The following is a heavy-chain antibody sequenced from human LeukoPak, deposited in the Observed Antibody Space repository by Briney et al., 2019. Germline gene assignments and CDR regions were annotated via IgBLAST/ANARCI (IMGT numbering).Heavy chain of an antibody. D-gene: IGHD3-10*02. Sequence: GGSLRLSCAASGFTVRSNYMSWVRQAPGKGLEWVSLIYTGGNTNYADSVKGRFTLSRDNSKNTVYLQMNSLRVEDTAMYYCASISDLLFFFDSWGQGTLVTVSS. J-gene: IGHJ4*02. CDR2: IYTGGNT. CDR1: GFTVRSNY. CDR3: ASISDLLFFFDS. V-gene: IGHV3-66*01.